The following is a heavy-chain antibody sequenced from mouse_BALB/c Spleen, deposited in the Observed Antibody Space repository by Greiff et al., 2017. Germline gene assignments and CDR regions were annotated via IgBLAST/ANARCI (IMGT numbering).Heavy chain of an antibody. V-gene: IGHV5-4*02. D-gene: IGHD1-1*01. CDR3: ARVPYYYGSKGAMDY. J-gene: IGHJ4*01. CDR2: ISDGGSYT. Sequence: EVKVVESGGGLVKPGGSLNLSCAASGFTFSDYYMYWVRQTPEKRLEWVATISDGGSYTYYPDSVKGRFTISRDNAKNNLYLQMSSLKSEDTAMYYCARVPYYYGSKGAMDYWGQGTSVTVSS. CDR1: GFTFSDYY.